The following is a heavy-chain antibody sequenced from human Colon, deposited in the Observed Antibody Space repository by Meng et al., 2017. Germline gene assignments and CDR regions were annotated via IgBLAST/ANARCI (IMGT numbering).Heavy chain of an antibody. CDR2: IYYSGST. J-gene: IGHJ5*02. Sequence: QVHLQESGPGLGQPSQTLSLTCTVSGGSISSGDYYWSWIRQPPGKGLEWIGYIYYSGSTYSNASLKSRVTISIDRSKNQFSLKLSSVTAADTAVYYCARDRKHYGERGWFDPWGQGTLVTVSS. CDR1: GGSISSGDYY. CDR3: ARDRKHYGERGWFDP. V-gene: IGHV4-30-4*01. D-gene: IGHD4-17*01.